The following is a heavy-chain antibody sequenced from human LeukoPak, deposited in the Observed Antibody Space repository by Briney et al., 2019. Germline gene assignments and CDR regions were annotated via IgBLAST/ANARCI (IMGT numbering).Heavy chain of an antibody. V-gene: IGHV4-34*01. CDR1: GGSFSGYY. J-gene: IGHJ4*02. D-gene: IGHD1-26*01. CDR3: ARFRVGAPRRYFDY. CDR2: INHSGST. Sequence: SETLCLTCAVYGGSFSGYYWSWIRQPPGKGLEWIGEINHSGSTNYNPSLKSRVTISVDTSKNQFSLKLSSVTAADTAVYYCARFRVGAPRRYFDYWGQGTLVTVSS.